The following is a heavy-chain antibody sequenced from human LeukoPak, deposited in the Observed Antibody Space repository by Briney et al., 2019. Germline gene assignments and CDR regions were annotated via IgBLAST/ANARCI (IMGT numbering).Heavy chain of an antibody. CDR3: AKGAGWQQLVGWFDP. D-gene: IGHD6-13*01. CDR1: GFSCSGYG. Sequence: GGSLRLSCAASGFSCSGYGMHWVRQAPGKGLEWVAVISYDESDKYYADSVKGRFTISRDNSKSTLYLQMNSLRVDDTAVYYCAKGAGWQQLVGWFDPWGQGTLVTVSS. J-gene: IGHJ5*02. V-gene: IGHV3-30*18. CDR2: ISYDESDK.